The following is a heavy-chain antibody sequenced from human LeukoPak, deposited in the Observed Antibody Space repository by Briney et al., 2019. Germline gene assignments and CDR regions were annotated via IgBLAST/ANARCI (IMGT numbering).Heavy chain of an antibody. V-gene: IGHV4-34*01. J-gene: IGHJ4*02. Sequence: SETLSLTCAVYGGPFSGYYWSWIRQPPGKGLEWIGEINHSGSTNYNPSLKSRVTISVDTSKNQFSLKLSSVTAADTAVYYCASYDFWSGYSFDYWGQGTLVTVSS. CDR3: ASYDFWSGYSFDY. D-gene: IGHD3-3*01. CDR2: INHSGST. CDR1: GGPFSGYY.